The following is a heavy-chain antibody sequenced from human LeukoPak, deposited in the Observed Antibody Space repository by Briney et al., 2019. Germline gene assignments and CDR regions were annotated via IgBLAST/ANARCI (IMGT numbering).Heavy chain of an antibody. CDR2: ISYDGSNK. J-gene: IGHJ6*02. CDR3: VKAGYSSSWYDYYYYGMDV. V-gene: IGHV3-30*18. D-gene: IGHD6-13*01. Sequence: PGRSLRLSCAASGFTFSSYGMHWVRQAPGKGLEWVAVISYDGSNKYYADSVKGRFTISRDNSKNTLYLQMNSLRAEDTAVYYCVKAGYSSSWYDYYYYGMDVWGQGTTVTVSS. CDR1: GFTFSSYG.